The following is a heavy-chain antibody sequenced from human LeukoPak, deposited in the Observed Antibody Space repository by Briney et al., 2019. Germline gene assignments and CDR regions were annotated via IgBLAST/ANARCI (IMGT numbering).Heavy chain of an antibody. J-gene: IGHJ4*02. D-gene: IGHD3-10*01. CDR3: ARLRYGSGSYIDY. Sequence: GESLKISCKGSGYSFTNYWIAWVRQMPGKGLEWMGITFPGDSDTRYSPSFQGQVTISADKSISTAYLQWSGLKASDTAIYYCARLRYGSGSYIDYWGQGTLVTVSS. V-gene: IGHV5-51*01. CDR1: GYSFTNYW. CDR2: TFPGDSDT.